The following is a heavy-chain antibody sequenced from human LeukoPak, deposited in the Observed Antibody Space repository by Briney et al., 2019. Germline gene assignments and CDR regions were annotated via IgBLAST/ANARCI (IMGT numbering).Heavy chain of an antibody. D-gene: IGHD3-16*02. CDR1: GFTFCTYG. Sequence: PGRSLRLSCAASGFTFCTYGMHWVRQAPGKGLEWVSLISYDGSNKYYADSVKGRFTISRDNSKNTLYVQMNSLRAEDTAVYYCARKVGAVIGAFDIWGQGTMVTVSS. CDR3: ARKVGAVIGAFDI. CDR2: ISYDGSNK. V-gene: IGHV3-30*03. J-gene: IGHJ3*02.